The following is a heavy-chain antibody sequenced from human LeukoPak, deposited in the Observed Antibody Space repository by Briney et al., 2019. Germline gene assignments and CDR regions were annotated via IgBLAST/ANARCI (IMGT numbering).Heavy chain of an antibody. Sequence: GGSLRLSCAASGFNFSNYAMTWVRQAPGEGLEWVSTVNSNDRPYYADSVKGRFTISRDNSKNTLYLQMNTLRVEDTALYYCAKARAAVVEAAINYWGQGILVTVSP. CDR1: GFNFSNYA. CDR3: AKARAAVVEAAINY. D-gene: IGHD2-15*01. CDR2: VNSNDRP. J-gene: IGHJ4*02. V-gene: IGHV3-23*01.